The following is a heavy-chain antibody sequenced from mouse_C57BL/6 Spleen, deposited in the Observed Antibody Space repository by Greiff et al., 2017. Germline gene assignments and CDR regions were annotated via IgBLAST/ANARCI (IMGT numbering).Heavy chain of an antibody. J-gene: IGHJ3*01. CDR3: ARGRGAQATPFAY. Sequence: VQLQQPGAELVRPGSSVKLSCKASGYTFTSYWMHWVKQRPIQGLEWIGNIDPSDSETHYNQKFKDKATLTVDKSSSTAYMQLSSLTSEASAVYYCARGRGAQATPFAYWGQGTLVTVSA. V-gene: IGHV1-52*01. D-gene: IGHD3-2*02. CDR2: IDPSDSET. CDR1: GYTFTSYW.